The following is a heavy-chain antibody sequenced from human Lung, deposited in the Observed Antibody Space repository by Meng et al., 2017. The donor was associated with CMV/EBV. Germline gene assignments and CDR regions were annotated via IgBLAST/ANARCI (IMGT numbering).Heavy chain of an antibody. D-gene: IGHD5-12*01. CDR3: AKPRLLVAPRDPTYGACDI. Sequence: GGSLRLSCAASGFAFSSYAMSWVRQAPGKGLEWVSGITGSSSSTYYGDSVKGRFTISRDNPKNTLYLQMNSLRAEDTAVYYCAKPRLLVAPRDPTYGACDIWGQGTMVTVSS. V-gene: IGHV3-23*01. J-gene: IGHJ3*02. CDR1: GFAFSSYA. CDR2: ITGSSSST.